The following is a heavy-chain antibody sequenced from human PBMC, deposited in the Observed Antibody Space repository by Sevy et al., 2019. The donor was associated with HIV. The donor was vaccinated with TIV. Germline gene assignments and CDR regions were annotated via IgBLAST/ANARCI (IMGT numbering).Heavy chain of an antibody. CDR3: ARPGVYYDGSGGKRPFDY. J-gene: IGHJ4*02. V-gene: IGHV4-34*01. CDR2: INHSGST. D-gene: IGHD3-10*01. Sequence: SETLSLTCAVYGGSFSGYYWSWIRQPPGKGLEWIGEINHSGSTNYNPSLKSRVTISVDTSKNQFSLKLSSVTAADTAVYYCARPGVYYDGSGGKRPFDYWGQGTLVTVSS. CDR1: GGSFSGYY.